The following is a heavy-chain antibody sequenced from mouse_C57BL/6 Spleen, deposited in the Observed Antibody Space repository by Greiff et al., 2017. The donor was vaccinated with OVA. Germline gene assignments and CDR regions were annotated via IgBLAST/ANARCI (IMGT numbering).Heavy chain of an antibody. CDR3: AREPAQATPFDY. Sequence: VQLKESGPGLVKPSQSLSLTCSVTGYSITSGYYWNWIRQFPGNKLEWMGYISYDGSNNYNPSLKNRISITRDTSKNQFFLKLNSVTTEDTATYYCAREPAQATPFDYWGQGTTRTVSS. CDR2: ISYDGSN. J-gene: IGHJ2*01. CDR1: GYSITSGYY. V-gene: IGHV3-6*01. D-gene: IGHD3-2*02.